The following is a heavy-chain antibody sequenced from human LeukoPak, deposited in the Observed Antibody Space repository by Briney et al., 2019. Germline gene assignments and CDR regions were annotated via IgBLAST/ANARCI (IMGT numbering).Heavy chain of an antibody. V-gene: IGHV3-43D*04. CDR1: GFTFGEYA. CDR3: TRERRGFYMEV. J-gene: IGHJ6*03. Sequence: GGSMRLSCAASGFTFGEYAMQWVRQAPGKGLEWVSLIAWDGSYTYYADSVRGRFIISRDNSKNSLSMQMNSLRPEDTALYYCTRERRGFYMEVWGKGTTVTVSS. D-gene: IGHD3-10*01. CDR2: IAWDGSYT.